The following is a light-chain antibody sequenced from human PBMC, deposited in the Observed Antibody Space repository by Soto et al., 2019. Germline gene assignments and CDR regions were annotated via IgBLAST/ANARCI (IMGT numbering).Light chain of an antibody. V-gene: IGKV3-11*01. Sequence: EIVLTQSPATLSLSPGERATLACRASQNVNRFLAWYQRRPGQASRLLIYDASNRASDIPARFSGSGSGTDFTLTISSLEPEDSAVYYCQQRSNWPPLTFGGGTKVDIK. J-gene: IGKJ4*01. CDR3: QQRSNWPPLT. CDR2: DAS. CDR1: QNVNRF.